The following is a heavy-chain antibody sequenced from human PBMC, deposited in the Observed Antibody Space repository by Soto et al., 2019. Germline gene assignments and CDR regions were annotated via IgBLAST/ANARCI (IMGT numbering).Heavy chain of an antibody. Sequence: SETLSLTCTVSGGSISSGGYYWSWIRQHPGKGLEWIGYIYYSGSTYYNPSLKSRVTISVDTSKNQFSLKLSSVTAADTAVYYCARDEGGYGDYPWYFDLWGRGTLVTVSS. CDR3: ARDEGGYGDYPWYFDL. CDR2: IYYSGST. CDR1: GGSISSGGYY. J-gene: IGHJ2*01. D-gene: IGHD4-17*01. V-gene: IGHV4-31*03.